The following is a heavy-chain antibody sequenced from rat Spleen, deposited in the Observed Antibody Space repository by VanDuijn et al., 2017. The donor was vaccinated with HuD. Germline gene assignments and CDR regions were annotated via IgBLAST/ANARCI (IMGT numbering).Heavy chain of an antibody. CDR3: TRDREYYYSGGLYYFDY. V-gene: IGHV5-31*01. CDR1: GFTFNNYW. CDR2: ITNTGGST. D-gene: IGHD1-1*01. J-gene: IGHJ3*01. Sequence: EVQLVESGGGLVQPGRSLKLSCVASGFTFNNYWMTWIRQAPGKGLEWVASITNTGGSTYYPDSVKGRFTISRDNAKSTLYLQMNSLRSEDTATYYCTRDREYYYSGGLYYFDYWGQGTLVTVSS.